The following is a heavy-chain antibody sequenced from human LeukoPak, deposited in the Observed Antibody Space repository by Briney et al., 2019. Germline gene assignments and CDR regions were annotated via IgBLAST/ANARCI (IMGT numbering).Heavy chain of an antibody. Sequence: SETLSLTCTVSGGSISSSSYYWGWIRQPPGKGLEWIGSIYYSGSTYYNPSLKSRVTISVDTSKNQFSLKLSSVTAADTAVYYCARHRGYSCGFTYYFDYWGQGTLVTVSS. CDR2: IYYSGST. D-gene: IGHD5-18*01. V-gene: IGHV4-39*01. J-gene: IGHJ4*02. CDR1: GGSISSSSYY. CDR3: ARHRGYSCGFTYYFDY.